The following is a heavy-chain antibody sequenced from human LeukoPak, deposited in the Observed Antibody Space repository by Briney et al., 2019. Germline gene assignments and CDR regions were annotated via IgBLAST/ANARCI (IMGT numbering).Heavy chain of an antibody. D-gene: IGHD3-22*01. Sequence: GWSLRLSCAASGFTFSSYAMSWVRQAPGKGLEWVSAISGSGDSTYYGDSVKGRFTISRDNSKNTLYLQMNSLRAEDTAVYYCAKDIYDSSGFPGYYFDYWGQGTLVTVSS. V-gene: IGHV3-23*01. CDR1: GFTFSSYA. CDR3: AKDIYDSSGFPGYYFDY. J-gene: IGHJ4*02. CDR2: ISGSGDST.